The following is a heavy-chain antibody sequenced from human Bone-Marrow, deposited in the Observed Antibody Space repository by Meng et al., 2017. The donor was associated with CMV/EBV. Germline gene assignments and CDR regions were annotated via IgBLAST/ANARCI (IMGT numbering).Heavy chain of an antibody. CDR3: AREAYPRFWSGYYGYYGMDV. D-gene: IGHD3-3*01. CDR1: GYTFTSYY. V-gene: IGHV1-46*01. Sequence: ASVKVSCKASGYTFTSYYMHWVRQAPGQGLEWMGIINPSGGSTSYAQKFQGRVTMTRDTSTSTVYMELSSLRSEDTAVYYCAREAYPRFWSGYYGYYGMDVWGQGTTVTVSS. CDR2: INPSGGST. J-gene: IGHJ6*02.